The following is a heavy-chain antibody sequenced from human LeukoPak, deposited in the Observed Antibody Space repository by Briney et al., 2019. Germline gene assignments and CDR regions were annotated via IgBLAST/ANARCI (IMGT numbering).Heavy chain of an antibody. D-gene: IGHD1-14*01. CDR2: IYYSGTT. V-gene: IGHV4-38-2*01. Sequence: GSLRLSCAASGFTFSDYWGWIRQPPGKGLEWIGSIYYSGTTYYHPSLKSRLTISVDTSKNQFSLKLSSVTAADTAVYYCARGRPYNVGLPPWFDPWGQGTLVTVSS. J-gene: IGHJ5*02. CDR1: GFTFSDY. CDR3: ARGRPYNVGLPPWFDP.